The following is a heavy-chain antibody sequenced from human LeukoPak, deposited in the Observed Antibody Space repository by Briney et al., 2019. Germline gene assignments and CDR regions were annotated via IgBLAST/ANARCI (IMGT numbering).Heavy chain of an antibody. CDR3: ARAWGGPTYYYDSSGYQLDY. D-gene: IGHD3-22*01. CDR1: GFTFSSYV. CDR2: ILSDGSNK. Sequence: GGSLRLSCAASGFTFSSYVMHWVRQAPGKGLEWVGVILSDGSNKYYADSVKGRFTISRDNSENTVYLQMNSLRAEDTAVYYCARAWGGPTYYYDSSGYQLDYWGQGTLVTVSS. J-gene: IGHJ4*02. V-gene: IGHV3-30*04.